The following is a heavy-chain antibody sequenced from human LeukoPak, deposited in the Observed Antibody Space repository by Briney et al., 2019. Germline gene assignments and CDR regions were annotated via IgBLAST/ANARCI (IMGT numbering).Heavy chain of an antibody. CDR2: ISLTGLT. Sequence: SETLSLTCGVSGGSISNTNWWSWVRQPPGQGLEWIGEISLTGLTNYNPSLESRVSVSLDKSKNQLSLNLTSVTAADTVVYYCSRENGAFSPFGYWGQGTLVTVPS. CDR3: SRENGAFSPFGY. J-gene: IGHJ4*02. CDR1: GGSISNTNW. V-gene: IGHV4-4*02. D-gene: IGHD2-8*01.